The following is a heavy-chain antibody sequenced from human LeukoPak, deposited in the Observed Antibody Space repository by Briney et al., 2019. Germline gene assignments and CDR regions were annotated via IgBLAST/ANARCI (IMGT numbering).Heavy chain of an antibody. CDR1: GYTFTGYY. CDR3: ARVWPCTNGVCPDVFEY. J-gene: IGHJ4*02. V-gene: IGHV1-2*02. D-gene: IGHD2-8*01. CDR2: INPNTGGT. Sequence: ASVKVPCKTSGYTFTGYYMHWVRQAPGQGLEWMGWINPNTGGTNYAQNFQGRVTMTRDTSITTAYMELSRLRSDDTAVYYCARVWPCTNGVCPDVFEYWGQGTLVTVSS.